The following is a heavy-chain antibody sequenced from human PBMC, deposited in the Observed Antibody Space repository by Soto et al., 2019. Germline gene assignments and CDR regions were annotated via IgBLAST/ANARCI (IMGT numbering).Heavy chain of an antibody. CDR1: GGTFNNNA. V-gene: IGHV1-69*13. CDR2: IIPILGTA. J-gene: IGHJ6*02. D-gene: IGHD3-22*01. CDR3: ARPYDSSDYYGGGMDV. Sequence: ASVEVSCRASGGTFNNNAISWVRQAPGQGLEWMGGIIPILGTANYAQKFQGRVTITADESTSTGYMELSSLRSEDTAVYYCARPYDSSDYYGGGMDVWGQGTTVTVSS.